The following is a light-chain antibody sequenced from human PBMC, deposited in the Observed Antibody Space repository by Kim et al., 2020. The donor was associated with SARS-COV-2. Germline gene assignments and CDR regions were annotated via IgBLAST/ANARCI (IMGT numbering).Light chain of an antibody. Sequence: PGKTARITCGGNNIGSKSVHWYQRKPGQAPVLVIYYDSDRPSGIPERFSGSNSGNTATLTISRVEAGDEADYYCQVWDSSSEHPVFGGGTKLTVL. V-gene: IGLV3-21*04. CDR2: YDS. CDR3: QVWDSSSEHPV. J-gene: IGLJ2*01. CDR1: NIGSKS.